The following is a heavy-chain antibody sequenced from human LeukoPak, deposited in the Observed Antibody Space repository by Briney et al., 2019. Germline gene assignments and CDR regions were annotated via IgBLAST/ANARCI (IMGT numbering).Heavy chain of an antibody. CDR2: IIPILDIA. J-gene: IGHJ6*02. V-gene: IGHV1-69*04. CDR3: ARAGAVIVYGMDF. Sequence: ASVKVSCKASGGSFSSYAISWVRQAPGQGLEWMGRIIPILDIAHYAQKFQGRVTITADKSTSTAYMELSSLRSEDTAVYYCARAGAVIVYGMDFWGQGTTVTVSS. CDR1: GGSFSSYA. D-gene: IGHD3-16*02.